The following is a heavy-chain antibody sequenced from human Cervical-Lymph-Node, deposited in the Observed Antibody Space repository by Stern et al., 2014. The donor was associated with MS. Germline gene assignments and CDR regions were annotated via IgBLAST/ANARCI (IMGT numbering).Heavy chain of an antibody. CDR1: GFSFSDYG. V-gene: IGHV3-30*18. J-gene: IGHJ4*02. CDR3: AKDLGGNAFDY. CDR2: ISYDGTPK. D-gene: IGHD4-23*01. Sequence: VQLVESGGGVVQPGTSLRLSCAASGFSFSDYGIHWVRQAPGKALECVAVISYDGTPKYYADSVKGRVTISRDNSKNTLSLQMNSLRSDDTAVYYCAKDLGGNAFDYWGQGTLVTVSS.